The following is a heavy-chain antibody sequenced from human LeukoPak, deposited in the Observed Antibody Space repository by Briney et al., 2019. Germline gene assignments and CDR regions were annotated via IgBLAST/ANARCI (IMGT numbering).Heavy chain of an antibody. CDR3: ARGYYDILTGYYANWFDP. V-gene: IGHV4-59*01. J-gene: IGHJ5*02. Sequence: PSETLSLTCTVSGGSISSYYWSWIRQPPGEGLEWIGYIYYSGSTNYNPSLKSRVTISVDTSKNQFSLKLSSVTAADTAVYYCARGYYDILTGYYANWFDPSGQGTLVTVSS. CDR1: GGSISSYY. CDR2: IYYSGST. D-gene: IGHD3-9*01.